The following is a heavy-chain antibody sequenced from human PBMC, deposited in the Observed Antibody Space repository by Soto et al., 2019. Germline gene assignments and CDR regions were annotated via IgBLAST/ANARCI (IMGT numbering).Heavy chain of an antibody. CDR2: IYSGGST. J-gene: IGHJ6*02. CDR1: VFTVSSNY. Sequence: GGSLRLSCAASVFTVSSNYMSWVRQAPGKGLEWVSVIYSGGSTYYADSVKGRFTISRDNPKNTLYLQMNSLRAEDTAVYYCARVSMVRGVGYYYYGMDVWGQGTTVTVSS. D-gene: IGHD3-10*01. CDR3: ARVSMVRGVGYYYYGMDV. V-gene: IGHV3-53*01.